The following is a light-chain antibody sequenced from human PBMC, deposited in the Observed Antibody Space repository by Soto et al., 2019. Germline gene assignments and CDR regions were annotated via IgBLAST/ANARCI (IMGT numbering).Light chain of an antibody. CDR1: SSEVGSYNR. CDR3: SSYTSSSTLYV. V-gene: IGLV2-18*02. J-gene: IGLJ1*01. CDR2: EVS. Sequence: QSALTRAPSVSGSRGQSVTISRTGTSSEVGSYNRVSWYQQPPGTAPKLMIYEVSNRPSGVPDRFSGSKSGNTASLTISGLQAEDEADYYCSSYTSSSTLYVFGTGTKVTVL.